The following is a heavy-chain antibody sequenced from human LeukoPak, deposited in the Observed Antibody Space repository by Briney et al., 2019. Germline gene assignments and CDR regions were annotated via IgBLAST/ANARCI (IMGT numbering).Heavy chain of an antibody. CDR1: GGSISSGYY. D-gene: IGHD4-17*01. CDR2: GYHIGST. CDR3: ARVGDYGDYVNWFDP. Sequence: PSQTLSLTCTVSGGSISSGYYWGWIRQPPGKGLEWIGSGYHIGSTYFNPSLRSRVTILIDIFKNQFSLKMSSVTAADTAIYYCARVGDYGDYVNWFDPWGPGTLVTVSS. J-gene: IGHJ5*02. V-gene: IGHV4-38-2*02.